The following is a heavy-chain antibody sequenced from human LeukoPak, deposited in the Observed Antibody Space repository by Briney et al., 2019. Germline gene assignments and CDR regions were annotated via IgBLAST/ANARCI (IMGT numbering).Heavy chain of an antibody. Sequence: GGSLRLSCAASGFTFSSYSMNWVRQAPGKGLEWVSAISGSGGSTYYADSVKGRFTISRDNSKNTLYLQMNSLRAEDTAVYYCAKGRGIAAANDYWGQGTLVTVSS. D-gene: IGHD6-13*01. CDR1: GFTFSSYS. J-gene: IGHJ4*02. CDR2: ISGSGGST. CDR3: AKGRGIAAANDY. V-gene: IGHV3-23*01.